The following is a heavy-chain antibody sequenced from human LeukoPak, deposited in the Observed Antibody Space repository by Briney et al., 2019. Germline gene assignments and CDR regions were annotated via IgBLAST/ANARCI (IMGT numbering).Heavy chain of an antibody. CDR2: INPNSGGT. Sequence: GASVKVSCKASGYTFTGYYMHWVRQAPGQGLEWMGWINPNSGGTNYAQKFQGRVTMTRDTSISTAYVELSRLRSDDTAVYYCDTYYYDSSGYYPTASWGQGTLVTVSS. CDR3: DTYYYDSSGYYPTAS. J-gene: IGHJ4*02. D-gene: IGHD3-22*01. CDR1: GYTFTGYY. V-gene: IGHV1-2*02.